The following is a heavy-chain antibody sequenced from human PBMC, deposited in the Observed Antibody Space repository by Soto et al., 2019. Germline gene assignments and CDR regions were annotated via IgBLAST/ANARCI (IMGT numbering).Heavy chain of an antibody. CDR1: GFTFSRYY. D-gene: IGHD2-2*01. Sequence: LSCAASGFTFSRYYMNWVRQAPGKGLEWVSSISTTSTYTHYADSLKGRFTISRDNAKKLLYLQMDSLRAEDTAVYYCARDDGLSSTNVKAFDIWGQGTKVTVSS. CDR2: ISTTSTYT. V-gene: IGHV3-21*01. J-gene: IGHJ3*02. CDR3: ARDDGLSSTNVKAFDI.